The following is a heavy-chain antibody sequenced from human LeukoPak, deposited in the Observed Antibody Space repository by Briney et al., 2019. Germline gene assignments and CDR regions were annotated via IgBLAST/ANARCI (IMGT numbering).Heavy chain of an antibody. D-gene: IGHD5-18*01. CDR1: GASISSSSYY. Sequence: KSSETRSLTCTVSGASISSSSYYWGWIRQPPGKGLEWIGSIYYSGSTYYNPSLKSRVTISVDTSKNQFSLKLSSVTAADTAVYYCASPTRGYSYGLGLHWGQGTLVTVSS. CDR2: IYYSGST. J-gene: IGHJ4*02. CDR3: ASPTRGYSYGLGLH. V-gene: IGHV4-39*01.